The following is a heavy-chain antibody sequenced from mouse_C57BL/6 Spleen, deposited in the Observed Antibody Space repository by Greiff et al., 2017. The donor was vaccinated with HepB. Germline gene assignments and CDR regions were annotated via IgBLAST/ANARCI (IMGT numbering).Heavy chain of an antibody. J-gene: IGHJ1*03. CDR1: GYTFTSYW. V-gene: IGHV1-52*01. Sequence: QVQLQQSGAELVRPGSSVKLSCKASGYTFTSYWMHWVKQRPIQGLEWIGNIDPSDSETHYNQKFKDKATLTVDKSSSTAYMQLSSLTSEDSAVYYCARRLGSSYYWYFDVWGTGTTVTVSS. CDR3: ARRLGSSYYWYFDV. CDR2: IDPSDSET. D-gene: IGHD1-1*01.